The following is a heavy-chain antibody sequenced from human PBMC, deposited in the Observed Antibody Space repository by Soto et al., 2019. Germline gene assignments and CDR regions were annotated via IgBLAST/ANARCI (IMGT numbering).Heavy chain of an antibody. CDR3: ASSPNYVFWAGEPYYNGMAV. V-gene: IGHV4-61*08. J-gene: IGHJ6*04. D-gene: IGHD3-16*01. CDR1: GGSVSGGGYY. Sequence: QVQLQESGPGRVKPSETLSLTCTVSGGSVSGGGYYWSWIRQSPGKGLEWNGYIYNTGTTKYNATSKSRVTISVDTSKKQFSLRLNSVTAVDTSVYPCASSPNYVFWAGEPYYNGMAVWGTGPTVTVSS. CDR2: IYNTGTT.